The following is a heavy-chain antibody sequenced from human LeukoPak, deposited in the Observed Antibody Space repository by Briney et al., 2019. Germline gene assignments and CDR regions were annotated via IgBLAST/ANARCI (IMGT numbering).Heavy chain of an antibody. J-gene: IGHJ4*02. CDR2: IWYDGSNK. CDR3: ARDFDYYDSSGYLEGY. Sequence: GGSLRLSCAASGFTFSSYGMHWVRQAPGKGLEWVAVIWYDGSNKYYADSVKGRFTISRDNSKNTLYLQMNSLRAEDTAVYYCARDFDYYDSSGYLEGYWGQGTLVTVSS. D-gene: IGHD3-22*01. V-gene: IGHV3-33*01. CDR1: GFTFSSYG.